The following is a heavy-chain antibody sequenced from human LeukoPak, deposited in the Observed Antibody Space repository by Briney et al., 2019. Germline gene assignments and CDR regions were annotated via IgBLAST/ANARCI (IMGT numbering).Heavy chain of an antibody. CDR2: IYHSGST. CDR3: ARGTSYSSSFDY. D-gene: IGHD6-13*01. Sequence: SETLSLTCSVSGGSISSGGYYWSWIRQPPGEGLEWMGYIYHSGSTYYNPSLKSRVTISVDRSKNQFSLKLSSVTAADTAVYYCARGTSYSSSFDYWGQGTLVTVSS. V-gene: IGHV4-30-2*01. CDR1: GGSISSGGYY. J-gene: IGHJ4*02.